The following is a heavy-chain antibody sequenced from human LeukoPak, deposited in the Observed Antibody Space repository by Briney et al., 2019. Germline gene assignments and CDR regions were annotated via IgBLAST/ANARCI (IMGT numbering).Heavy chain of an antibody. D-gene: IGHD3-3*01. Sequence: SETLSLTCAVYGGSFSGYYWSWIRQPPGKGLEWIGEINHSGSTNYNPSLKSRVTISVDTSKNQFSLKLSSVTAADTAVYYCARFGRITIFGVAGEITSVYGMDVWGQGTTVTVSS. CDR3: ARFGRITIFGVAGEITSVYGMDV. V-gene: IGHV4-34*01. CDR1: GGSFSGYY. CDR2: INHSGST. J-gene: IGHJ6*02.